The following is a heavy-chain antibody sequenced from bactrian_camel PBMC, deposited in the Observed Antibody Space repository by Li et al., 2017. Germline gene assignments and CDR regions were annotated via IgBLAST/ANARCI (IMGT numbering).Heavy chain of an antibody. CDR1: GFTFSTYL. V-gene: IGHV3S7*01. J-gene: IGHJ4*01. Sequence: HVQLVESGGGSVQSGGSLRLSCAASGFTFSTYLMSWVRQAPGKGLEWVSSIYTGAAGSTYYTDSVRGRFTISRDNAKNTLYLQMNNLKPEDTAMYYCVADPAWRYGWNLRNYWGQGTQVTVS. CDR2: IYTGAAGST. CDR3: VADPAWRYGWNLRNY. D-gene: IGHD1*01.